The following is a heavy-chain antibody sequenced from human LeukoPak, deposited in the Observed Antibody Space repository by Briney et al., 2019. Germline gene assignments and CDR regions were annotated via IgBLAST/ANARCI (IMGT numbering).Heavy chain of an antibody. V-gene: IGHV3-30-3*01. CDR3: ASTRYDSSGYYHSAPFDY. J-gene: IGHJ4*02. Sequence: GRSLRLSCGASGFTLSRCALHWVRQAPGKGLEWVAVILYDGSNKYYADSVKGRFTISRDNSKNTLYLQMNSLRAEDTAVYYCASTRYDSSGYYHSAPFDYWGQGTLVTVSS. CDR2: ILYDGSNK. D-gene: IGHD3-22*01. CDR1: GFTLSRCA.